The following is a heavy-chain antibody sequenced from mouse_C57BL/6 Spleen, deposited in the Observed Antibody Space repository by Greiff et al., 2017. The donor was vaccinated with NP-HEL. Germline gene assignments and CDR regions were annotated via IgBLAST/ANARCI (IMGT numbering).Heavy chain of an antibody. Sequence: EVQLVESGEGLVKPGGSLKLSCAASGFTFSSYAMSWVRQTPEKRLEWVAYISSGGDYIYYADNVKGRFTISRDNARNTLYLQISSLKSEDTAMYYCTRRLGRGYFDYWGQGTTLTVSA. V-gene: IGHV5-9-1*02. J-gene: IGHJ2*01. D-gene: IGHD4-1*01. CDR1: GFTFSSYA. CDR2: ISSGGDYI. CDR3: TRRLGRGYFDY.